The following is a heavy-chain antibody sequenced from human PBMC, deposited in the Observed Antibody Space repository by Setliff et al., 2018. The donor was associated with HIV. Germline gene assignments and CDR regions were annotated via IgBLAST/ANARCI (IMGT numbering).Heavy chain of an antibody. D-gene: IGHD3-16*01. Sequence: SETLSLTCSVSGGSISSGSYYWSWIRQPAGKGLEWIGRIYYSGTTNYNPSLKSRVTISVDTSKNQFSLSLNSVTAADTAVYFCARGGAVSADFDSWGQGTLVTVSS. V-gene: IGHV4-61*10. CDR3: ARGGAVSADFDS. J-gene: IGHJ5*01. CDR1: GGSISSGSYY. CDR2: IYYSGTT.